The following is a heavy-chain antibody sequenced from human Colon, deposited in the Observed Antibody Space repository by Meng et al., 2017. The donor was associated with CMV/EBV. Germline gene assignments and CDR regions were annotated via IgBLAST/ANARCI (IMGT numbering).Heavy chain of an antibody. CDR3: ARTPDLGECSRASCSRIDY. CDR2: INWNGENI. J-gene: IGHJ4*02. CDR1: GFTFHDYG. D-gene: IGHD2-2*01. V-gene: IGHV3-20*04. Sequence: GESLKISCEASGFTFHDYGMSWVRQVPGRGLEWVSGINWNGENIGYAESVKGRFTISRDNSKNTLFLQMNSLRAEDTAVYYCARTPDLGECSRASCSRIDYWGQGTLVTVSS.